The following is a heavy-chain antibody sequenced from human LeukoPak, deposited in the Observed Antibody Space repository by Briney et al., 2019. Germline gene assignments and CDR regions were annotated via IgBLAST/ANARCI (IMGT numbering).Heavy chain of an antibody. D-gene: IGHD3-3*01. V-gene: IGHV3-74*01. CDR1: GFTFSSYW. CDR3: ARDLGLSVFGVVTPYYFDY. J-gene: IGHJ4*02. CDR2: INSDESST. Sequence: PGGSLRLSCAASGFTFSSYWMHWVRHAPGKGLVWVSRINSDESSTSYADSVKGRFTISRDNAKNTLYLQMNSLRAEDTAVYYCARDLGLSVFGVVTPYYFDYWGQGTLVTVSS.